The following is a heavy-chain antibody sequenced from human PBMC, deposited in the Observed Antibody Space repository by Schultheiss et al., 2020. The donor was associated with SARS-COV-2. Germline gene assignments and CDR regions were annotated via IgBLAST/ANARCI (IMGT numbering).Heavy chain of an antibody. J-gene: IGHJ4*02. V-gene: IGHV3-23*01. CDR1: GFAFSTYS. CDR2: ISGSGGST. D-gene: IGHD3-10*01. Sequence: GGSLRLSCAASGFAFSTYSMNWVRQAPGKGLEWVSAISGSGGSTYYADSVKGRFTISRDNSKNTLYLQMNSLRAEDTAVYYCAKGSNVQGYLDYWGQGTLVTVSS. CDR3: AKGSNVQGYLDY.